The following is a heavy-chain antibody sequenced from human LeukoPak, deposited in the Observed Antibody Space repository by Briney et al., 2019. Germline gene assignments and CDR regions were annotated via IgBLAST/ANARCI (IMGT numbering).Heavy chain of an antibody. Sequence: ASVKVSCKAFGYTFTSNYMHWVRQAPGQGPEWMGVISPSGGSTTYAQKFRGRVTLTRDTSINTAYMELSRLRSDDTAVYYCARDRSPAPGRSYGRGHFDYWGQGTLVTVSS. CDR3: ARDRSPAPGRSYGRGHFDY. CDR1: GYTFTSNY. CDR2: ISPSGGST. D-gene: IGHD5-18*01. J-gene: IGHJ4*02. V-gene: IGHV1-46*01.